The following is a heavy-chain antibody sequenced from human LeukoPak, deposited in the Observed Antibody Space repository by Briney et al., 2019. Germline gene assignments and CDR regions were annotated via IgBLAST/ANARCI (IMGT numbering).Heavy chain of an antibody. CDR3: ARNLYGGNSWDVFDY. V-gene: IGHV1-69*06. CDR1: GYTFTDSY. CDR2: IMPISGTA. J-gene: IGHJ4*02. Sequence: ASVKVSCKASGYTFTDSYMHWARQAPGQGLEWMGGIMPISGTANHAQKFQGRVTITADKSTSTAYMELSSLRSEDTAVYYCARNLYGGNSWDVFDYWGQGTLVTVSS. D-gene: IGHD4-23*01.